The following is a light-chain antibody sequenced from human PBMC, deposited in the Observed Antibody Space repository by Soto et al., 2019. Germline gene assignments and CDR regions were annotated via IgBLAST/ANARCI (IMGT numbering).Light chain of an antibody. CDR1: SSNIGSNT. CDR2: SNY. J-gene: IGLJ1*01. Sequence: QSALTQPPSASGTPGQRLTISCSGSSSNIGSNTVNWYQQLPGTAPKLLIYSNYQRPSGVPDRFSGSKSGTSASLAISGLQSEDEADYYCSAWDASLHGYVFGAGTKLT. V-gene: IGLV1-44*01. CDR3: SAWDASLHGYV.